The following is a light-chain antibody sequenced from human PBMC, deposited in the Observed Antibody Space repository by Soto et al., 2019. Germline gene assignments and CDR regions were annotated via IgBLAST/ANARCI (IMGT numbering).Light chain of an antibody. J-gene: IGKJ4*01. Sequence: DIPLTQSPSFLSASVGDRVTITCRATQGISTYLAWYQQKPGKAPKLLIYAASTLQSGVPSRFSGSGSGTEFTLTINSLQPEDSATYYCQQLKSYPLTFGGGTKVEIK. CDR3: QQLKSYPLT. CDR1: QGISTY. CDR2: AAS. V-gene: IGKV1-9*01.